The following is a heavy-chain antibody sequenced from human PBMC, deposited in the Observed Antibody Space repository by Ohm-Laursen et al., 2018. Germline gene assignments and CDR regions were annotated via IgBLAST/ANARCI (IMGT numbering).Heavy chain of an antibody. CDR2: IRNKDNNYAT. J-gene: IGHJ6*02. CDR1: GFTFSESA. D-gene: IGHD3-10*01. V-gene: IGHV3-73*01. CDR3: TRRRSSGILYYYYGMDV. Sequence: SLRLSCAASGFTFSESAMHWVRQTSGKGLEWVGRIRNKDNNYATAYAASVKGRFTISRDDSKNTAYLKMNRMKIEDTAVYYCTRRRSSGILYYYYGMDVWGQGTTVTVSS.